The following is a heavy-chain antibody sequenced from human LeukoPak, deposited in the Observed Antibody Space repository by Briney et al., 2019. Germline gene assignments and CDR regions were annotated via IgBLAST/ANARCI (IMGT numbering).Heavy chain of an antibody. D-gene: IGHD2-21*01. CDR2: IWYDGSYK. CDR1: GFTFSSYA. Sequence: GGSLRLSCEASGFTFSSYAMHWVRQAPGKGLEWVAVIWYDGSYKYYADSVKGRFTISRDTSKSTLYLQMNSLRAEDTAVYYCARDLCYWGQGTLVTVSS. J-gene: IGHJ4*02. CDR3: ARDLCY. V-gene: IGHV3-30*04.